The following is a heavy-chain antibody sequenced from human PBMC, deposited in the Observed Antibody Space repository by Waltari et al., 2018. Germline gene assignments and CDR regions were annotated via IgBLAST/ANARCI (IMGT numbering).Heavy chain of an antibody. D-gene: IGHD4-4*01. CDR3: ARGHSLQYYFDY. J-gene: IGHJ4*02. CDR1: GGTFTSYA. V-gene: IGHV1-69*01. CDR2: IIPIFGTE. Sequence: QVQLVQSGAEVKKPGSSVKVSCKASGGTFTSYAIRWVRQAPGQGLEWMGGIIPIFGTENYAQKFQGRVTITADESTSTAYMELSSLRSEDTAVYYCARGHSLQYYFDYWGQGTLVTVSS.